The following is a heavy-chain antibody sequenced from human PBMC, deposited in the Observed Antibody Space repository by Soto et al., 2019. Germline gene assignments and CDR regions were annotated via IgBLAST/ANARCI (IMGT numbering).Heavy chain of an antibody. V-gene: IGHV4-39*01. D-gene: IGHD3-10*01. CDR1: DDSINKSPCF. Sequence: QMAQSGPGLVKPSETLTLTCTVSDDSINKSPCFWSWIRQPPGNGLEWIGEVFYTGDTYYNPSLRRRASISVETPKNQFSLKVTSVSAADTARYYCVLHGEIRGATLLDTWGQGALVTVSS. J-gene: IGHJ4*02. CDR2: VFYTGDT. CDR3: VLHGEIRGATLLDT.